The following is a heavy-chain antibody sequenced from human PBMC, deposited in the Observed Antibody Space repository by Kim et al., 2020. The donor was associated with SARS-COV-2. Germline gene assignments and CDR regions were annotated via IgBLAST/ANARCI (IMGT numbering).Heavy chain of an antibody. J-gene: IGHJ4*02. CDR1: GYTFTGYY. CDR2: INPNSGGT. D-gene: IGHD6-6*01. V-gene: IGHV1-2*06. Sequence: ASVKVSCKASGYTFTGYYMHWVRQAPGQGLEWMGRINPNSGGTNYAQKFQGRVTMTRDTSISTAYMELSRLRSDDTAVYYCARVPIQSRYSSSSHFDYWGQGTLVTVSS. CDR3: ARVPIQSRYSSSSHFDY.